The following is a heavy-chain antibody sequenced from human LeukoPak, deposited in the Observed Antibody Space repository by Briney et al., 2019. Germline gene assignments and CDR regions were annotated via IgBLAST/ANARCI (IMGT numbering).Heavy chain of an antibody. D-gene: IGHD2-15*01. V-gene: IGHV3-20*01. Sequence: GGSLRLSCAASGFTFNDYAMHWVRQAPGKGLEWVSGINWNGGSTGYADSVKGRFTISRDDAKNSLYLQMNSLRAEDTALYHCARVRGGGGNYYYYYMDVWGKGTTVTISS. J-gene: IGHJ6*03. CDR1: GFTFNDYA. CDR3: ARVRGGGGNYYYYYMDV. CDR2: INWNGGST.